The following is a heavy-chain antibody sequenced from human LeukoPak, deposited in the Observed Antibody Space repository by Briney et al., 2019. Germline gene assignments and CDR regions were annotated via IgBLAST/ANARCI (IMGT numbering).Heavy chain of an antibody. CDR1: GFTFSDYG. J-gene: IGHJ4*02. Sequence: QPGGSLRLSCAASGFTFSDYGMHWVRQAPGKGLEWVAFIRYDGSNEYYEDSVKGRFTISRDNSKNTLYLQMNSLRAEDTAVYYCAKGPRGYRGNDIWGQGTLVTVSS. CDR2: IRYDGSNE. D-gene: IGHD5-12*01. CDR3: AKGPRGYRGNDI. V-gene: IGHV3-30*02.